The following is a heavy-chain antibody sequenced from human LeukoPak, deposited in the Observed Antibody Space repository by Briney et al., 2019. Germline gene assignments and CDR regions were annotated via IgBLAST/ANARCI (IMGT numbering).Heavy chain of an antibody. CDR1: GFTFSSCG. D-gene: IGHD5-24*01. Sequence: RGSLRLSCAASGFTFSSCGMSWVRQAPGKGLEWVSTISGSDSSTYYADSVKGRFTISRDNSKNTLYLQMNSLRADDTAVYYCAKSGYNRFDYWGQGTLVTVSS. CDR2: ISGSDSST. J-gene: IGHJ4*02. CDR3: AKSGYNRFDY. V-gene: IGHV3-23*01.